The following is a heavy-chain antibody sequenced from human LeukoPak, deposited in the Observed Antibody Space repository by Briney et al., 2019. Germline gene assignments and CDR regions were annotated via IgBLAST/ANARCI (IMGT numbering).Heavy chain of an antibody. Sequence: GGSLRLSCAASGFTFSDYYMSWIRQAPGKGLEWVSYISSSGSTIYYADSVKGRFTISRDNAKNSLYLQMNSLRAEDTAVYYCARVPVYKWNYDEQAFDIWGQGTMVTVSS. CDR1: GFTFSDYY. D-gene: IGHD1-7*01. J-gene: IGHJ3*02. CDR2: ISSSGSTI. CDR3: ARVPVYKWNYDEQAFDI. V-gene: IGHV3-11*04.